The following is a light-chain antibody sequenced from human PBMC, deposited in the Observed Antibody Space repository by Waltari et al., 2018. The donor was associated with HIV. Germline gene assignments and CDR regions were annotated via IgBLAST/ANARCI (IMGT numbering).Light chain of an antibody. J-gene: IGLJ3*02. V-gene: IGLV1-44*01. CDR3: ASWDDKLDGWV. CDR1: YSNIGSNT. CDR2: NND. Sequence: QSLLPQPPSASGTPGQRVTISCSGSYSNIGSNTVNWHQQLPGSAPRALIYNNDQRPSVVPARFSGSKSGTSASLAISGLQSEGQGDYYCASWDDKLDGWVFGGGTRLTVL.